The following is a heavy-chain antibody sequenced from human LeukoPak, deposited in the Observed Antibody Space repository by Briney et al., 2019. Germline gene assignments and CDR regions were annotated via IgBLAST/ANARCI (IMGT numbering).Heavy chain of an antibody. CDR3: AREGIAAAVGSFDY. J-gene: IGHJ4*02. CDR2: INHSGST. D-gene: IGHD6-13*01. Sequence: SETLSLTRAVYGGSFSGYYWSWIRQPPGKGLEWIGEINHSGSTNYNPSLKSRVTISVDTSKNQFSLKLSSVTAADTAVYYCAREGIAAAVGSFDYWGQGTLVTVSS. CDR1: GGSFSGYY. V-gene: IGHV4-34*01.